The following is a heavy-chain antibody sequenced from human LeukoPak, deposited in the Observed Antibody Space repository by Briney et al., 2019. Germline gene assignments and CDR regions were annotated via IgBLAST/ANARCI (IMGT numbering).Heavy chain of an antibody. CDR3: ARGCAPGYSCAVLDY. J-gene: IGHJ4*02. CDR2: ISSSGSTI. CDR1: GFTFSSYE. D-gene: IGHD6-25*01. V-gene: IGHV3-48*03. Sequence: PGGSLRLSCAASGFTFSSYEMNWVRQAPGKGLEWVSYISSSGSTIYYADSVKGRFTISRDNSKNTLYLQMNSLRAEDTAVYYCARGCAPGYSCAVLDYWGQGTLVTVSS.